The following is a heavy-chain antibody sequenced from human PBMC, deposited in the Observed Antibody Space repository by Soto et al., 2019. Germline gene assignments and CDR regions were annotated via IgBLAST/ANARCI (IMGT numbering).Heavy chain of an antibody. CDR2: IYYSGST. Sequence: PSETLSLTCTVSGGSISSGGYYWSWIRQHPGKGLEWIGYIYYSGSTYYNPSLKSRVTISVDTSKNQFSLKLSSVTAADTAVYYCARDHRPLRYFDWLLRDGRYGMDVWGQGTTVTVSS. V-gene: IGHV4-31*03. CDR3: ARDHRPLRYFDWLLRDGRYGMDV. D-gene: IGHD3-9*01. J-gene: IGHJ6*02. CDR1: GGSISSGGYY.